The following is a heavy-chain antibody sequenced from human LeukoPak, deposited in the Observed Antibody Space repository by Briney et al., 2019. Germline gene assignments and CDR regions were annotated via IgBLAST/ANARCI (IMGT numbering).Heavy chain of an antibody. V-gene: IGHV1-69*05. CDR2: IIPIFGTV. Sequence: SVKVSCKASGGTFSSYAISWVRQAPGQGLEWMGRIIPIFGTVNYEQKCKGRVTITTDESPSTAYMELSSLRSEDTAVYYCASGPIVVTTMVRNFQHWGQGTLVTVSS. CDR3: ASGPIVVTTMVRNFQH. CDR1: GGTFSSYA. J-gene: IGHJ1*01. D-gene: IGHD3-22*01.